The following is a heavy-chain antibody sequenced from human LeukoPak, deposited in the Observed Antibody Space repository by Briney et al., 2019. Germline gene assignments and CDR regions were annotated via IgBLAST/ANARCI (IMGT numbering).Heavy chain of an antibody. CDR1: GFTFSSYS. CDR3: ARDLGSSTTMIVIWSEGGFDY. D-gene: IGHD3-22*01. J-gene: IGHJ4*02. V-gene: IGHV3-21*01. Sequence: GGSLRLSCAASGFTFSSYSMNWVRQAPGKGLEWVSSISSSSYIYYADSVKGRFTISRDNAKNSLYLQMNSLRAEDTAVYYCARDLGSSTTMIVIWSEGGFDYWGQGTLVTVSS. CDR2: ISSSSYI.